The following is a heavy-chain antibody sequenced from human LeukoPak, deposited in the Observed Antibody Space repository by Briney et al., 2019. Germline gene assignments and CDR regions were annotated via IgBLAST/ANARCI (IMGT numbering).Heavy chain of an antibody. CDR3: ATSGYSSSWPDAFDI. J-gene: IGHJ3*02. D-gene: IGHD6-13*01. V-gene: IGHV3-53*01. CDR2: IYSGGST. CDR1: GFTVSSNY. Sequence: GGSLRLSCAASGFTVSSNYMSWVRQAPGKGLEWVSVIYSGGSTYYADSVKGRFTISRDNSKNTLYLQMNSLRAEDTAVYYCATSGYSSSWPDAFDIWGQGTMVTVSS.